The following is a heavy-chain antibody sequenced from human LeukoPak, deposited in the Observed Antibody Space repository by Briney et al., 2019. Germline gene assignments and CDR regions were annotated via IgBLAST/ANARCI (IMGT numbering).Heavy chain of an antibody. D-gene: IGHD4-17*01. CDR2: IDWDDDK. J-gene: IGHJ5*02. CDR1: GFSLSTSGMC. CDR3: ARTRGYGDYDTNWFDP. Sequence: SGPTLANPTQTLTLTCTFSGFSLSTSGMCVSWIREPPGKALEWLALIDWDDDKYYSTSLKTRLTISKDTSKTQVVLTMTNMDPVDTATYYCARTRGYGDYDTNWFDPWGQGTLVTVSS. V-gene: IGHV2-70*01.